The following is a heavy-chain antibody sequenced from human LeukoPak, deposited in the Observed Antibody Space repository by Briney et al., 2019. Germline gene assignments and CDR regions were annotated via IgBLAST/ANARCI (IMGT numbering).Heavy chain of an antibody. D-gene: IGHD3-16*01. CDR3: ARRVWGGNYDLDY. CDR1: GYTFTGYY. CDR2: INPNSGGT. Sequence: ASVKVFCKASGYTFTGYYMHWVRQAPGQGLEWMGWINPNSGGTNYAQKFQGRVTMTRDTSISTAYMELSRLRSDDTAVYYCARRVWGGNYDLDYWGQGTLVTVSS. V-gene: IGHV1-2*02. J-gene: IGHJ4*02.